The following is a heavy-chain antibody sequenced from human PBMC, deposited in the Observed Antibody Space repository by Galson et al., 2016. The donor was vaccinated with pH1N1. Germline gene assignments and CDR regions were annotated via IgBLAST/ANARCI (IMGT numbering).Heavy chain of an antibody. J-gene: IGHJ3*02. D-gene: IGHD4-17*01. CDR1: GYIFTSQR. V-gene: IGHV5-51*03. CDR2: VNPGGSTI. Sequence: QSGAEVKKPGESLKISCKASGYIFTSQRIAWVRQVPGKGLEWVGVVNPGGSTIRYGPSFQGQVTISSDKSISTAYLQWISLRASDTAMYYCARQYDFGDYRGNAFDIWGQGTVVIVSS. CDR3: ARQYDFGDYRGNAFDI.